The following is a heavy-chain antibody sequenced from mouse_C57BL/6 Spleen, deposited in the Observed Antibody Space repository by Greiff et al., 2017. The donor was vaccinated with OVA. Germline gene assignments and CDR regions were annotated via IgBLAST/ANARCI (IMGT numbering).Heavy chain of an antibody. V-gene: IGHV1-55*01. Sequence: QVQLQQPGAELVKPGASVKMSCKASGYTFTSYWITWVKQRPGRGLEWIGDIYPGSGSTNYNEKFKSKATLTVDTSSSTAYMQLSSLTSEDSAVDYCARTIYYSNGYAMDYWGQGTSVTVSS. D-gene: IGHD2-5*01. CDR2: IYPGSGST. CDR1: GYTFTSYW. CDR3: ARTIYYSNGYAMDY. J-gene: IGHJ4*01.